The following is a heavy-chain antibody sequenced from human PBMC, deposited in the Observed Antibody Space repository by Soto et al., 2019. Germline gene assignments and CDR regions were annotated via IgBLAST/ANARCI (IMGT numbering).Heavy chain of an antibody. Sequence: LSLTCTVSGGSISSGGYYWSWIRQHPGKGLEWIGYIYYSGSTYYNPSLKSRVTISVDTSKNQFSLKLSSVTAADTAVYYCARDRNGSLDYWGQGTLVTVSS. CDR3: ARDRNGSLDY. CDR1: GGSISSGGYY. CDR2: IYYSGST. D-gene: IGHD1-26*01. J-gene: IGHJ4*02. V-gene: IGHV4-31*03.